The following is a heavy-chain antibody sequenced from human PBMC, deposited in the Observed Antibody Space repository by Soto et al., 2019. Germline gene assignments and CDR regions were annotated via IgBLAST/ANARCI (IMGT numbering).Heavy chain of an antibody. V-gene: IGHV3-48*02. J-gene: IGHJ5*02. CDR2: ISSSSSTI. CDR3: AREPRYYYDSSGYLNWFDP. CDR1: GVHFWSYS. D-gene: IGHD3-22*01. Sequence: GGALRLSCATPGVHFWSYSIKWGRPAPGEGVVWVSYISSSSSTIYYADSVKGRFTISRDNAKNSLYLQMNSLRDEDTAVYYCAREPRYYYDSSGYLNWFDPWGQGTLVTVSS.